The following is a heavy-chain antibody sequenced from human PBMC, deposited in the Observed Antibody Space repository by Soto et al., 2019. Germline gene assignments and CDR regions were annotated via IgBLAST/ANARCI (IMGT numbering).Heavy chain of an antibody. CDR2: TYYRSKWYN. Sequence: QVQLQQSRPGLVKPSQTLSLTCAISGDSVSSNSAAWNWIRQSPSTGPEWLGRTYYRSKWYNDYAVSVKSGININPDTSKNQISQQLNSVTLEDTAVYYCARDLGGSYWADAFDIWGQGTMVTVSS. V-gene: IGHV6-1*01. D-gene: IGHD1-26*01. CDR1: GDSVSSNSAA. J-gene: IGHJ3*02. CDR3: ARDLGGSYWADAFDI.